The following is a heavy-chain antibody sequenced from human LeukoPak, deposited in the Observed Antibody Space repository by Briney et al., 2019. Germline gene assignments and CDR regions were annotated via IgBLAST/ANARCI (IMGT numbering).Heavy chain of an antibody. V-gene: IGHV4-39*01. D-gene: IGHD3-3*01. CDR3: ARLDFWSGCFDY. J-gene: IGHJ4*02. CDR1: GGSISSSSYY. CDR2: IYYSGST. Sequence: SETLSLTCTVSGGSISSSSYYWGWIRQPPGRGLAWIGSIYYSGSTYYNPSLKSRVTLFVDTSKNQFSLKLSSVTAADTAVYYCARLDFWSGCFDYWGQGTLVTVSS.